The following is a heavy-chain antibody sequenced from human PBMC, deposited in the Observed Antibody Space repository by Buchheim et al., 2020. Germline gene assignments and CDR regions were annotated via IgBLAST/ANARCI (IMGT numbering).Heavy chain of an antibody. CDR3: ASTVGAIALDN. J-gene: IGHJ4*02. CDR1: GFTFTTYW. Sequence: EVQLVESGGGLVQPGGSLRLSCVASGFTFTTYWMSWVRQAPGKGLEWVANIKQDGNERYYVDSVKGRFTISRDNAKNSLYLQMTSLRAEDTAVYYCASTVGAIALDNWRQRTL. CDR2: IKQDGNER. D-gene: IGHD1-26*01. V-gene: IGHV3-7*01.